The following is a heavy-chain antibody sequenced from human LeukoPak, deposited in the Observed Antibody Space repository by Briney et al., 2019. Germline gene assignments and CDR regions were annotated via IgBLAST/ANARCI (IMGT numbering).Heavy chain of an antibody. Sequence: GRSLRLSCAASGFTFRSYGMHWVRQAPGKGLEWVAIIWYDGSNKYYADSVKGRFTISRDNSKNTLYLQMSSLRAEDTAVYYCARVVGYCGGATCSFYFDYWGQGTLVTVSS. CDR1: GFTFRSYG. V-gene: IGHV3-33*01. J-gene: IGHJ4*02. D-gene: IGHD2-15*01. CDR3: ARVVGYCGGATCSFYFDY. CDR2: IWYDGSNK.